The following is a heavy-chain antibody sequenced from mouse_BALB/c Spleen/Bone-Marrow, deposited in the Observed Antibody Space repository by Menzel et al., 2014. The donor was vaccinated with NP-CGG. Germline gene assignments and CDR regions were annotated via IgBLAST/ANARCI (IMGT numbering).Heavy chain of an antibody. CDR3: ARSPYGPFDY. J-gene: IGHJ2*02. V-gene: IGHV1-7*01. CDR1: GYTFTNYW. Sequence: QVQLQQPGAELAKPGASVKMSCKASGYTFTNYWMHWVKQRPGQGLEWIGYINPSTGYTEYNQKFKDKATLTADKSSSTAYMQLNSLTSEASAVYYCARSPYGPFDYWGQGASLTVSS. D-gene: IGHD1-1*02. CDR2: INPSTGYT.